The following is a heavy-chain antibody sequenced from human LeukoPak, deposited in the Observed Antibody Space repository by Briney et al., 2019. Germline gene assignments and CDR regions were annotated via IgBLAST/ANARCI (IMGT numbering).Heavy chain of an antibody. V-gene: IGHV1-8*02. Sequence: ASVKVSCKASGGTFSSYAISWVRQAPGQGLEWMGWMNPNSGNTGYAQKFQGRVTMTRNTSISTAYMELSSLRSEDTAVYYCARGRIGSGYDYGVYWGQGTLVTVSS. CDR3: ARGRIGSGYDYGVY. CDR1: GGTFSSYA. CDR2: MNPNSGNT. J-gene: IGHJ4*02. D-gene: IGHD5-12*01.